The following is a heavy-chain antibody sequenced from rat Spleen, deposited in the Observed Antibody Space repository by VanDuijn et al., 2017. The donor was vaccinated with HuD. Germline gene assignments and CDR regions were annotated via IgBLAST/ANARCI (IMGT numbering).Heavy chain of an antibody. CDR3: TREGAY. V-gene: IGHV5-58*01. CDR1: GFTFSRYW. Sequence: EVQLVESGGGLVQPGKSLKLSCVASGFTFSRYWMYWVRQAPGKGLEWVSSVSSDGVNTYYPDSVKGRFTISRDNAKTTLYLQMNSLRSEDTATYYCTREGAYWGQGVMVTVSS. J-gene: IGHJ2*01. CDR2: VSSDGVNT.